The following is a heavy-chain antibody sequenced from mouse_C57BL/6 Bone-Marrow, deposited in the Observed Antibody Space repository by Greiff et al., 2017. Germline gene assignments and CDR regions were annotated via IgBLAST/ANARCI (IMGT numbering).Heavy chain of an antibody. J-gene: IGHJ4*01. V-gene: IGHV1-72*01. CDR2: IDPNSGGT. CDR1: GYTFTSYW. Sequence: VQLQQPGAELVKPGASVKLSCKASGYTFTSYWMHWVKQRPGRGLGWIGRIDPNSGGTKYNEKFKSKATLTVDKPSSTAYMQLSSLTSEDSAVYYCARSKGYGLYAMDYWGQGTSVTVSS. CDR3: ARSKGYGLYAMDY. D-gene: IGHD2-10*02.